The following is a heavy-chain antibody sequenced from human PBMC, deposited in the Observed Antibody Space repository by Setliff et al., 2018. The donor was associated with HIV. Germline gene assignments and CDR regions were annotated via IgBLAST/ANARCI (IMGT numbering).Heavy chain of an antibody. V-gene: IGHV4-39*07. CDR2: FYYSGST. D-gene: IGHD3-10*01. CDR1: GDSISSNNYY. CDR3: ARSSGSGSYCFRYGVDV. Sequence: PSETLSLTCTVSGDSISSNNYYWAWIRQPPGKGLEWLGSFYYSGSTYYNPSLQSRVTISVDSSKNQFSLILRSVTAADTAMYYCARSSGSGSYCFRYGVDVWGQGTTVTVSS. J-gene: IGHJ6*02.